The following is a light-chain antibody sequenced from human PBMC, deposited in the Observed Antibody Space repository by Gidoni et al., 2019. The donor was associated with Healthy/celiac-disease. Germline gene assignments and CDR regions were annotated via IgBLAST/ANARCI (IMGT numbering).Light chain of an antibody. Sequence: QSVLTQPPSVSAAPGQKVTISCSGSSSNIGHNYVSWYQQLTGTAPKLLIYDNNKRPSGIPDRFSGSKSGTSATLGITGLQTGDEADYYCGTWDSSLSAGVFGGGTKLTVL. CDR3: GTWDSSLSAGV. CDR2: DNN. V-gene: IGLV1-51*01. CDR1: SSNIGHNY. J-gene: IGLJ2*01.